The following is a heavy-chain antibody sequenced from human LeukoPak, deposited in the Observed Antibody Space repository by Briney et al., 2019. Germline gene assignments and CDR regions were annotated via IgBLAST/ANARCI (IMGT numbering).Heavy chain of an antibody. V-gene: IGHV3-30*03. CDR1: GFTFSSYG. Sequence: PGGSLRLSCAASGFTFSSYGMHWVRQAPGKGLEWVAVISYDGSNKYYADFVKGRFTISRDYSKNTLYLHMNSLRAEDTAVYYCARDQAGSGHYADYWGQGTLVTVSS. CDR2: ISYDGSNK. D-gene: IGHD3-10*01. J-gene: IGHJ4*02. CDR3: ARDQAGSGHYADY.